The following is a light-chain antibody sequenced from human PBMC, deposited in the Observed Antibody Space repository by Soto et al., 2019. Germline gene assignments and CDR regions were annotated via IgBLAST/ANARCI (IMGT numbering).Light chain of an antibody. Sequence: EIVLTQSPGTLSLSPGERATLSCRASQSVSSSYLAWYQQKPGQAPRLLIYGASRRATGIPDRFSGSGSGTEFTLTISSLQPDDFATYYCHQYNYYRPTFGQGTKVDIK. J-gene: IGKJ1*01. CDR1: QSVSSSY. CDR2: GAS. V-gene: IGKV3-20*01. CDR3: HQYNYYRPT.